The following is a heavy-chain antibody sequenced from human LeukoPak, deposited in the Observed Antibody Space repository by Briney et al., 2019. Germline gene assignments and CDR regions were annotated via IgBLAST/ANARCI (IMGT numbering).Heavy chain of an antibody. CDR1: GFTFSSYW. CDR2: IKQDGSER. Sequence: GGSLRLSCAASGFTFSSYWMSWVRQAPGKGLEWVANIKQDGSERYYVDSVKGRFTISRDNAKNSLYLQMNSLRAEDTAVYYCARVSNYDYGDYYFDYWGQGTLVTVSS. V-gene: IGHV3-7*01. D-gene: IGHD4-17*01. J-gene: IGHJ4*02. CDR3: ARVSNYDYGDYYFDY.